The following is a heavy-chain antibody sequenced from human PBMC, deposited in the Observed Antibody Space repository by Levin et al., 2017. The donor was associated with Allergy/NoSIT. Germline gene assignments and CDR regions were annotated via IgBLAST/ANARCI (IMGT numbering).Heavy chain of an antibody. D-gene: IGHD2-15*01. CDR2: ISAYNGNT. Sequence: GESLKISCKASGYTFTSYGISWVRQAPGQGLEWMGWISAYNGNTNYAQKLQGRVTMTTDTSTSTAYMELRSLRSDDTAVYYCARSQYCSGGSCYSWKLVLSFFDYWGQGTLVTVSS. J-gene: IGHJ4*02. CDR3: ARSQYCSGGSCYSWKLVLSFFDY. CDR1: GYTFTSYG. V-gene: IGHV1-18*01.